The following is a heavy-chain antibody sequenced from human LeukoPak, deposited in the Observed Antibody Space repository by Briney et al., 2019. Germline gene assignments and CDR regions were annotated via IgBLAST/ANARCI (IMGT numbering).Heavy chain of an antibody. CDR3: ARRRAGRDWFDP. CDR1: GGSIRSSYYY. CDR2: IYYSGNT. V-gene: IGHV4-39*01. Sequence: NPSETLSLTCTVSGGSIRSSYYYWGWIRQPPGKGLEWIGSIYYSGNTYYNPSLKSRVTISVDTSKNQFSLKLSSVTATDTAVYYCARRRAGRDWFDPWGQGTLVTVSS. D-gene: IGHD6-19*01. J-gene: IGHJ5*02.